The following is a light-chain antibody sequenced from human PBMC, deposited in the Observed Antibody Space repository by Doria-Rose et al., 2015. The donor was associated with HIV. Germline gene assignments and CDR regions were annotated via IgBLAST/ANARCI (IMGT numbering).Light chain of an antibody. CDR1: QSVSTD. CDR2: GAS. V-gene: IGKV3-15*01. CDR3: HQYNNWPT. J-gene: IGKJ5*01. Sequence: EIVLTQSPETLSVSPGESATLSCRASQSVSTDLDWYQHKPGQATRLLILGASTRATGIPARFSGSGSGTEFTLTISSLQSEDFAIYFCHQYNNWPTFGQGTRLDIK.